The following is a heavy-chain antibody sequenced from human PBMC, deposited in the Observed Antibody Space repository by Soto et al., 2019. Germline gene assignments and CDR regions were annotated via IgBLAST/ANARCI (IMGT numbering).Heavy chain of an antibody. CDR2: IKQDGSEK. Sequence: GGSLRLSCATSGFTFSSYWMRWVRQAPGKGLEWVANIKQDGSEKYYVDSVKGRFTISRDNAKNSLYLQMNSLRAEDTAVYYCARYGSGYYYRSVNFDYWGQGTLVTVSS. CDR1: GFTFSSYW. CDR3: ARYGSGYYYRSVNFDY. D-gene: IGHD3-22*01. J-gene: IGHJ4*02. V-gene: IGHV3-7*03.